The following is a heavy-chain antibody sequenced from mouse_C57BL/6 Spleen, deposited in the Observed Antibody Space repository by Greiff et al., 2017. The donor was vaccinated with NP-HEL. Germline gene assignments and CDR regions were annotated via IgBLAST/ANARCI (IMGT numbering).Heavy chain of an antibody. D-gene: IGHD1-1*01. V-gene: IGHV1-4*01. Sequence: VQLKESGAGLARPGASGKMSCKASCYTFNSYTVHWVKQRPGTGLGWIGYINPSSGYTKYNQKFKDKATLTADKSSSTAYMQLSSLTSEDSAVYYCARDFTTDAMDYWGQGTSVTVSS. CDR3: ARDFTTDAMDY. CDR1: CYTFNSYT. J-gene: IGHJ4*01. CDR2: INPSSGYT.